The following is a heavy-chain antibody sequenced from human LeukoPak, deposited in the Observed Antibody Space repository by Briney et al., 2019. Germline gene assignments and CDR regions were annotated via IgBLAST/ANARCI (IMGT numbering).Heavy chain of an antibody. CDR1: GFTFSSYA. CDR2: ISGSGGST. D-gene: IGHD3-10*01. J-gene: IGHJ6*02. Sequence: PGGSLRLSCAASGFTFSSYAMSWVRQAPGKGLEWVSAISGSGGSTYYADSVKGRFTIPRDNSKNTLYLQMNSLRAEDTAVYYCAKVGTMVRGVDYYYGMDVWGQGTTVTVSS. CDR3: AKVGTMVRGVDYYYGMDV. V-gene: IGHV3-23*01.